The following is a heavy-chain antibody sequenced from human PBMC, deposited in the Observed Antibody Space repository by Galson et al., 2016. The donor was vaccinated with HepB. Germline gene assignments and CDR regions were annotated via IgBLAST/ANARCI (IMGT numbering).Heavy chain of an antibody. V-gene: IGHV3-30*18. D-gene: IGHD4/OR15-4a*01. J-gene: IGHJ3*02. CDR3: AKWRGLYDYGAISGAFDI. Sequence: SLRLSCAASGLTFSSYGLHWVRQAPGKGLEWVAILSYDGSTKSYADSVKGRFTISSDNSKSTLFLHMNSLRAEDTAVYYCAKWRGLYDYGAISGAFDIWGQGTMVTVSS. CDR1: GLTFSSYG. CDR2: LSYDGSTK.